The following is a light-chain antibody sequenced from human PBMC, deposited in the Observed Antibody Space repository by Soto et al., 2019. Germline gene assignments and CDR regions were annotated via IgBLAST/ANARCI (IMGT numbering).Light chain of an antibody. CDR2: GAS. CDR3: QQYGSSPRT. V-gene: IGKV3-20*01. CDR1: QSVSTY. J-gene: IGKJ1*01. Sequence: IVLTQSPATLSLSPWERATLSCRASQSVSTYLAWYQQKPGQAPRLHIYGASTRATGIPDRFTGSGSGTDFTLTISRLEPEDFAVYYCQQYGSSPRTFGQGTKVDIK.